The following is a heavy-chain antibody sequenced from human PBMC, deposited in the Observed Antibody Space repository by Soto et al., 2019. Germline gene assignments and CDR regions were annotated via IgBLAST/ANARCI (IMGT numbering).Heavy chain of an antibody. V-gene: IGHV2-5*02. CDR3: AHRREYCSGRSSYSHIFDY. CDR1: GFSLSTTGVG. CDR2: IYWDDDK. Sequence: QITLKESGPTLVKPTQTLTLTCTFSGFSLSTTGVGVGWIRQPPGKALEWLALIYWDDDKRYSPSLESRLTITKDTSKNQVVLTMTNVDPLDTATYYCAHRREYCSGRSSYSHIFDYWGQGTLVTVSS. D-gene: IGHD2-15*01. J-gene: IGHJ4*02.